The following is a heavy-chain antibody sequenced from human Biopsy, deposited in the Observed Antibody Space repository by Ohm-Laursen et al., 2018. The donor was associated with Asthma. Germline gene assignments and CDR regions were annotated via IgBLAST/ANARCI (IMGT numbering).Heavy chain of an antibody. J-gene: IGHJ4*02. CDR1: YGSITSGGYY. V-gene: IGHV4-31*03. D-gene: IGHD3-22*01. Sequence: SDTLSLTCTVSYGSITSGGYYWTWIRQHPGKGLEWIGFIYYSGGTYYNPSLKSRVSTSIDTSKNQFSLKLSSVTAADTAVYYCARAQDYYDSRGYYRSFDYWGQGTLVTVSS. CDR3: ARAQDYYDSRGYYRSFDY. CDR2: IYYSGGT.